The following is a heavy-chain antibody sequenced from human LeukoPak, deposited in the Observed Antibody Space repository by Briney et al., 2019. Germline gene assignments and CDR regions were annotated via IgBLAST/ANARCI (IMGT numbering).Heavy chain of an antibody. CDR3: ASVLLWFGELLS. J-gene: IGHJ5*02. V-gene: IGHV1-2*02. CDR1: GYTFTGYY. Sequence: GASVKVSCKASGYTFTGYYMHWVRQAPGQGLEWIGWINPNSGGTNYAQKFQGRVTMTRDTSISTAYMELNRLRSDDTAVYYCASVLLWFGELLSWGQGTLVTVSS. CDR2: INPNSGGT. D-gene: IGHD3-10*01.